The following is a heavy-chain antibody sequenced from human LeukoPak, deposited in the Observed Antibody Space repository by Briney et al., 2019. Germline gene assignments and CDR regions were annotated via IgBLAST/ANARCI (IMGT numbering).Heavy chain of an antibody. CDR2: ISSSGSTI. Sequence: GGSLRLSCAASGFTFSDYYMSWIRQAPGKGLEWVSYISSSGSTIYYADSVKGRSTISRDNAKNSLYLQMNSLRAEDTAVYYCAKDHYYDSSGYLDYWGQGTLVTVSS. CDR3: AKDHYYDSSGYLDY. D-gene: IGHD3-22*01. V-gene: IGHV3-11*01. CDR1: GFTFSDYY. J-gene: IGHJ4*02.